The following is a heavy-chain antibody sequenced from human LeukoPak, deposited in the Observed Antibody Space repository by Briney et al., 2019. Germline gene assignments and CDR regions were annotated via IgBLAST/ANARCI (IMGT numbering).Heavy chain of an antibody. CDR3: ARLNHFFGEYYFDY. J-gene: IGHJ4*02. CDR2: ISSNSSYI. Sequence: GGSLRLSCAASGFTFSSYSMNWVRQAPGKGLEWVSSISSNSSYIYYADSVKGRFTISRDNAKNSLYLQMNSLRAEDTAVYYCARLNHFFGEYYFDYWGQGTLVTVSS. D-gene: IGHD3-10*01. CDR1: GFTFSSYS. V-gene: IGHV3-21*01.